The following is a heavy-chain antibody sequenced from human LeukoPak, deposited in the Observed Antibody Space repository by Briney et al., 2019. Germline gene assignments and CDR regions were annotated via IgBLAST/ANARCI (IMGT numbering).Heavy chain of an antibody. Sequence: GSLRLSCAASGFTFSSYAMSWVRQAPEKGVEWVSAISGSGGSTYYADSVKGRFTISRANSQNTLYLQMNRLSAEETAVYDLPKDHGIAVAGTADWGQGTLVTVSS. CDR3: PKDHGIAVAGTAD. V-gene: IGHV3-23*01. CDR2: ISGSGGST. D-gene: IGHD6-19*01. CDR1: GFTFSSYA. J-gene: IGHJ4*02.